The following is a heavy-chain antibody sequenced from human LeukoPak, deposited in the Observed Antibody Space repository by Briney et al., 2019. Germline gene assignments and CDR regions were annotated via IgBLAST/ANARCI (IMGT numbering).Heavy chain of an antibody. V-gene: IGHV4-39*01. D-gene: IGHD6-6*01. CDR2: IYYSGST. J-gene: IGHJ6*02. CDR3: ARVPGIAARPGYYYYGMDV. Sequence: SETLSLTCTVSGDSISRSLYYWGWIRQPPGKGLEWIGTIYYSGSTYYNPSLKSRVTISVDTSKNQFSLKLSSVTAADTAVYYCARVPGIAARPGYYYYGMDVWGQGTTVTVSS. CDR1: GDSISRSLYY.